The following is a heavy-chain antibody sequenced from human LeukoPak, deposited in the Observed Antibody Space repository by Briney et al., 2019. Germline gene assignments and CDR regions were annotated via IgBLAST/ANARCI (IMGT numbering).Heavy chain of an antibody. D-gene: IGHD3-22*01. Sequence: PGGSLRLSCAASGFTFSSYWMHWVRQAPGKGLVWVSRINSDGSSTSYADSVKGRFTISRDNAKNTLYLQMNSLRAEDTAVYYCARDYYNSSGYYRNDDAFDIWGQGTMVTVSS. CDR2: INSDGSST. CDR1: GFTFSSYW. J-gene: IGHJ3*02. CDR3: ARDYYNSSGYYRNDDAFDI. V-gene: IGHV3-74*01.